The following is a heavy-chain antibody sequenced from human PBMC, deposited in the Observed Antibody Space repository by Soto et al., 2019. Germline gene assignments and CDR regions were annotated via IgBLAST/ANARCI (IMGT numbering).Heavy chain of an antibody. CDR2: IYYSGST. CDR1: GGSISSGGYY. CDR3: ARDRSNYDILTGYPLSYYGMDV. Sequence: SETLSLTCTVSGGSISSGGYYWSWIRQHPGKGLEWIGYIYYSGSTYYNPSLKSRVTISVDTSKNQFSLKLSSVTAADTAVYYCARDRSNYDILTGYPLSYYGMDVWGQGTTVTVS. J-gene: IGHJ6*02. V-gene: IGHV4-31*03. D-gene: IGHD3-9*01.